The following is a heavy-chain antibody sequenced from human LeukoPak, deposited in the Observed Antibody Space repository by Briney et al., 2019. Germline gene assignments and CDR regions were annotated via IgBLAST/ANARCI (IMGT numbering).Heavy chain of an antibody. D-gene: IGHD6-19*01. J-gene: IGHJ4*02. CDR3: ARGAYSSGWAYFDH. Sequence: GGSLRLSCAASGFTFSDYSMNRVRQAPGKGLEGVSYISFSVNTKYYGDSVKGRFTISKDNAKNSLYLHMDSQRAEDTAVYYCARGAYSSGWAYFDHWGQGTLVTVSS. CDR2: ISFSVNTK. CDR1: GFTFSDYS. V-gene: IGHV3-48*04.